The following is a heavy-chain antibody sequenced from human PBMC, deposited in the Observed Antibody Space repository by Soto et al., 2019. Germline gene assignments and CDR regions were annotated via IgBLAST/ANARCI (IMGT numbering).Heavy chain of an antibody. D-gene: IGHD2-2*01. V-gene: IGHV3-23*01. CDR3: ARVPHCSSTSCQDY. CDR2: ISGSGGST. CDR1: GFTFSSYA. J-gene: IGHJ4*02. Sequence: PGGSLRLSCAASGFTFSSYAMSWVRQAPGKGLEWVSSISGSGGSTYYADSVKGRFTFSRDNAMNALYLHINSLRAQDTAVYYCARVPHCSSTSCQDYWGQGTIVTVSS.